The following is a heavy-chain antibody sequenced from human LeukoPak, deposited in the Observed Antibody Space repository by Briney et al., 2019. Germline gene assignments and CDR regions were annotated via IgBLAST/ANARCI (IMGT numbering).Heavy chain of an antibody. D-gene: IGHD2-8*01. J-gene: IGHJ4*02. V-gene: IGHV4-59*01. CDR1: GGSISSYY. CDR2: IYYSGST. Sequence: SETLSLTCTVSGGSISSYYWSWIRQPPGKGLEWIGYIYYSGSTNYNPSLKSRVTISVDTSKNQFSLELSSVTAADTAVYYCASGGGYCTNGVCQPFDYWGQGTLVTVSS. CDR3: ASGGGYCTNGVCQPFDY.